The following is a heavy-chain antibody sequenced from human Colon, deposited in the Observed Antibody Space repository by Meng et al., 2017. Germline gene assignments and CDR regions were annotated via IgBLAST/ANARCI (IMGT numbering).Heavy chain of an antibody. V-gene: IGHV1-69*05. CDR1: GTTFSNYA. D-gene: IGHD3-10*01. Sequence: SVKVSCKVSGTTFSNYAVSWVRQAPGHGLEWMGGIIPTFGRTHYAQKFQGRVTITTDESTNTAYLELSSLRSDDTAMYYCARDSSGYYSSGNGPWDYWGQGTRVTVSS. CDR2: IIPTFGRT. J-gene: IGHJ4*02. CDR3: ARDSSGYYSSGNGPWDY.